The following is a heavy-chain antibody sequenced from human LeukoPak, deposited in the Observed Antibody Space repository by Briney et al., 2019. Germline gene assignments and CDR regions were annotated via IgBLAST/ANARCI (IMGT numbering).Heavy chain of an antibody. J-gene: IGHJ6*03. D-gene: IGHD2-15*01. CDR2: IRYDGSNK. V-gene: IGHV3-30*02. CDR3: AKDWRYCSGGSCYSDVNYYYYMDV. Sequence: GGSLRLSCAASGFTFSSYGMHWVRQAPGKGLEWVAFIRYDGSNKYYADSVKGRFTISRDNSKNTLYLQMNSLRAEDTAVYYCAKDWRYCSGGSCYSDVNYYYYMDVWGKGTTVTISS. CDR1: GFTFSSYG.